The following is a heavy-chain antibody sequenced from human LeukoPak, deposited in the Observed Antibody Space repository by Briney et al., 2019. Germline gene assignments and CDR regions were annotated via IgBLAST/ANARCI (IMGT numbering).Heavy chain of an antibody. Sequence: ASVKVSCKASGYTFTGYYMHWVRQAPGQGLEWMGWINPNSGGTNYAQRFQGRVTMTRDTSISTAYMELSRLRSDDTAVYYCARDWGGSSLWYFDYWGQGTLVTVSS. CDR1: GYTFTGYY. V-gene: IGHV1-2*02. CDR3: ARDWGGSSLWYFDY. CDR2: INPNSGGT. D-gene: IGHD1-26*01. J-gene: IGHJ4*02.